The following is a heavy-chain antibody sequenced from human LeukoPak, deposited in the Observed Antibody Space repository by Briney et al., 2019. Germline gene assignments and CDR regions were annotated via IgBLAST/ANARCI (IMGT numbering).Heavy chain of an antibody. J-gene: IGHJ4*02. CDR2: IFYSGST. Sequence: SETLSPAWIVSGGSISSISYYWGWIRQPPGMGLEWIGSIFYSGSTYYNPSLRSRATISVDKSKNHFSLKLTPVTAADTAVYYCARHVGSGNYYSDFWGQGTLVTVSS. CDR1: GGSISSISYY. D-gene: IGHD5-12*01. CDR3: ARHVGSGNYYSDF. V-gene: IGHV4-39*01.